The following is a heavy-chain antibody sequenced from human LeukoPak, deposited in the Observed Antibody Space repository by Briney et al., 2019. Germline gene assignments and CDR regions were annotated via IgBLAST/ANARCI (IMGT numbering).Heavy chain of an antibody. CDR1: GGSFSGYY. V-gene: IGHV4-34*01. D-gene: IGHD1-14*01. CDR3: ATHLQGITYYYFDY. CDR2: ISHSGST. Sequence: SETLSLTCAVYGGSFSGYYWSWIRPPPGKGLDWIGEISHSGSTHYNPSLKSRVTISLDTSKNQFSLKLSSVTAADTAMYYCATHLQGITYYYFDYWGQGTLVTVSS. J-gene: IGHJ4*02.